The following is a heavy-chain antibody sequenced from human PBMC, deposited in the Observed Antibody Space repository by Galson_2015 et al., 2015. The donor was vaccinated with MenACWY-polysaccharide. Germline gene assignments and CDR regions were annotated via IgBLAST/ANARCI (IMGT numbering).Heavy chain of an antibody. CDR2: ISTSGSAI. CDR1: GFSFSDYY. D-gene: IGHD6-19*01. V-gene: IGHV3-11*01. J-gene: IGHJ4*02. CDR3: ARDGWRSGWFADY. Sequence: SLRLSCAASGFSFSDYYMSWIRQAPGKGLEWVSYISTSGSAISYADSVKGRFAISRDNAENSLYLQMNSLRAEDTAVYYCARDGWRSGWFADYWGRGTLVTVSS.